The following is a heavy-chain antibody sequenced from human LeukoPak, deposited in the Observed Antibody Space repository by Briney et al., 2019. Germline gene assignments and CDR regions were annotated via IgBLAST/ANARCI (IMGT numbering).Heavy chain of an antibody. V-gene: IGHV4-59*12. D-gene: IGHD3-22*01. CDR1: GGSISSYY. J-gene: IGHJ4*02. Sequence: SETLSLTCTVSGGSISSYYWSWIRQPPGKGLEWIGYIYYSGSTNYNPSLKSRVTMSVDTSKNQFSLKLSSVTAADTAVYYCARARFDSSGYVPFVDYWGQGTLVTVSS. CDR3: ARARFDSSGYVPFVDY. CDR2: IYYSGST.